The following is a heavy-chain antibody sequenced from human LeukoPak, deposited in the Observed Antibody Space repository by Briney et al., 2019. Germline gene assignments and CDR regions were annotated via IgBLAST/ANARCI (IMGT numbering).Heavy chain of an antibody. D-gene: IGHD3-22*01. J-gene: IGHJ6*02. CDR2: ISWNSGSI. Sequence: GRSLRLSCAASRFAFDDYAMHWVRQAPGKGLEWVSGISWNSGSIGYADSVKGRFTISRDNAKNSLYLQMNSLRAEDTALYYCAKDQGYTYYYDSSGYSYGMDVWGQGTTVTVSS. CDR1: RFAFDDYA. V-gene: IGHV3-9*01. CDR3: AKDQGYTYYYDSSGYSYGMDV.